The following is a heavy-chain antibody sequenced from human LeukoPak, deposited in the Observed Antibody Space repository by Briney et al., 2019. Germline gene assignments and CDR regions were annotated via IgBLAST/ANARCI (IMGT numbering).Heavy chain of an antibody. V-gene: IGHV3-21*04. Sequence: PGGCLRLSRAASGFTFSSYSMSWVRQAPGKGLGWVSSISSSSSYIYYADSVKGRFTISRDNAKNSLYLQMNSLRAEDTAVYYCAKCIVGATAPFDYWGQGTLVTVSS. CDR3: AKCIVGATAPFDY. CDR2: ISSSSSYI. D-gene: IGHD1-26*01. CDR1: GFTFSSYS. J-gene: IGHJ4*02.